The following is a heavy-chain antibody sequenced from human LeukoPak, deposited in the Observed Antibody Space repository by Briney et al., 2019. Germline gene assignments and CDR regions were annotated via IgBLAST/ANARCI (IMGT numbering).Heavy chain of an antibody. V-gene: IGHV4-34*01. CDR3: ARKAQTGGCWYFDL. J-gene: IGHJ2*01. Sequence: SETLSLTCAVYGGSLSGYYWSWIRQPPEKGLEWIGEINHGGSTNYNPSLKSRVTISADTSRKQFSLKLTSVTAADTAVYYCARKAQTGGCWYFDLWGRGTPVTVSS. CDR1: GGSLSGYY. CDR2: INHGGST. D-gene: IGHD7-27*01.